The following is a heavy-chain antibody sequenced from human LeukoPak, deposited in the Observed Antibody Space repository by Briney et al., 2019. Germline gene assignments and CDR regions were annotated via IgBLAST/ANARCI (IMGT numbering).Heavy chain of an antibody. D-gene: IGHD4-17*01. J-gene: IGHJ4*02. Sequence: PGGSLRLSCAASGFNFKNYWMHWVRQAPGKGLEWVAVIWHDGSNKYYTDSVKGRFTISRDDSKNTLYLQMNSLKAEDTAVYYCARPDYGASGDYWGQGTLVTVSS. CDR3: ARPDYGASGDY. V-gene: IGHV3-33*08. CDR1: GFNFKNYW. CDR2: IWHDGSNK.